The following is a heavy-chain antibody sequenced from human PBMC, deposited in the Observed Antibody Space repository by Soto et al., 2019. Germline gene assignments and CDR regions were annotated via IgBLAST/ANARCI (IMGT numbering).Heavy chain of an antibody. Sequence: PSETLSLTCTVSGASISGFYWSWIRKSAGKGLEWIGRIYATGTTDYNPSLKSRVMMSVDTSKKQFSLKLRSVTAADKAVYYCVRDGTKTLRDWLDHWGQEISVTVS. D-gene: IGHD1-1*01. CDR1: GASISGFY. CDR3: VRDGTKTLRDWLDH. CDR2: IYATGTT. J-gene: IGHJ5*02. V-gene: IGHV4-4*07.